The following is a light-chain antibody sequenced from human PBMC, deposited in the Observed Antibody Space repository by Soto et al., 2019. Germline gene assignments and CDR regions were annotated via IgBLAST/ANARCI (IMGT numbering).Light chain of an antibody. CDR1: ESINTW. CDR2: DAS. Sequence: DIQMTQSPSTLSASVGDRVTITCRARESINTWLAWYQQKPGKSPKLLKFDASSLESGVPSRFSGRGSGTEFTLTISSLQADDFATYYCQQYNTFPHTFGQGTKLAMK. J-gene: IGKJ2*01. CDR3: QQYNTFPHT. V-gene: IGKV1-5*01.